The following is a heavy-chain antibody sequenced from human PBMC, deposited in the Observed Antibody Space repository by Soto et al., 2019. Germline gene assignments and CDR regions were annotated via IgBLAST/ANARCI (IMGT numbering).Heavy chain of an antibody. Sequence: QVQLVESGGGSVKPGGSLRLSCAASGFTFGGFYMGWIRQAPGRGLEWVSFISGSGGIIYLADSVKGRFAISRDNTKNSLYLQMNRRRAEDTAVYYCGRDTYYDGSGYHSGGVDFWGKGTLVTVSS. CDR2: ISGSGGII. CDR1: GFTFGGFY. CDR3: GRDTYYDGSGYHSGGVDF. D-gene: IGHD3-22*01. V-gene: IGHV3-11*01. J-gene: IGHJ4*02.